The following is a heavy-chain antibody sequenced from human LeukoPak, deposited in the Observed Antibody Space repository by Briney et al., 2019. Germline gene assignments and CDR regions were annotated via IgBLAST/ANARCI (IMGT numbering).Heavy chain of an antibody. D-gene: IGHD6-19*01. J-gene: IGHJ4*02. CDR1: GGSLTSSGVY. CDR3: ARGTTSTAVAGKSPFDY. Sequence: SSETLSLTCTVSGGSLTSSGVYWAWIRRPPGKGLEWIGSLYYGGTNNYNPSLKSRVTISVDTSKNQFSLKLSSVTAADTAVYYCARGTTSTAVAGKSPFDYWGQGTLVTVSS. V-gene: IGHV4-39*07. CDR2: LYYGGTN.